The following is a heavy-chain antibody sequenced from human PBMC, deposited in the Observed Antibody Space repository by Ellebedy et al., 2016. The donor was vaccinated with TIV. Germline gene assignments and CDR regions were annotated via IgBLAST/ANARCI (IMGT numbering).Heavy chain of an antibody. CDR3: ARDRSSALGTMIVVVMGLSFDY. J-gene: IGHJ4*02. CDR1: GGTFSSYA. Sequence: SVKVSXKASGGTFSSYAISWVRQAPGQGLEWMGGIIPIFGTANYAQKFQGRVTITADKSTSTAYMELSSLRSEDTAVYYCARDRSSALGTMIVVVMGLSFDYWGQGTLVTVSS. V-gene: IGHV1-69*06. D-gene: IGHD3-22*01. CDR2: IIPIFGTA.